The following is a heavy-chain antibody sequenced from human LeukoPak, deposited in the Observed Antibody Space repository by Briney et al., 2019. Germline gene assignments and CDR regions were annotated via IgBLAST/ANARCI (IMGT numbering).Heavy chain of an antibody. CDR3: AKTRSGYYSSNFDY. D-gene: IGHD3-22*01. CDR2: IGGSGGST. Sequence: GGSLRLSCAASGFTFSSYAMSWVRQAPGKGLEWVSAIGGSGGSTYYADSVKGRFTISRDNSKNTLYLQMNSLRAEDTAVYYCAKTRSGYYSSNFDYWGQGTLVTVSS. CDR1: GFTFSSYA. V-gene: IGHV3-23*01. J-gene: IGHJ4*02.